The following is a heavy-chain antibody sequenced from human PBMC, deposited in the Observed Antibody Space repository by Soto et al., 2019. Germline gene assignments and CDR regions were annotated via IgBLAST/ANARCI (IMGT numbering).Heavy chain of an antibody. CDR1: GFTFSNYW. D-gene: IGHD1-1*01. J-gene: IGHJ3*02. Sequence: EVQLVESGGGLVQPGGSLRLSCAASGFTFSNYWMTWVRQPPGKGLEWVANIKQDGSEKYYVDSVKGRFTVSRDNAQNSLSLQMNNLRGDDTAMYYCARILRGGMTGYAFDIWGQGTMVTVSS. CDR2: IKQDGSEK. V-gene: IGHV3-7*04. CDR3: ARILRGGMTGYAFDI.